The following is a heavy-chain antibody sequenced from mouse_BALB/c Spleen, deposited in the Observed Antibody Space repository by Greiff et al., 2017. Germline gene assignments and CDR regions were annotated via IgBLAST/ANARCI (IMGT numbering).Heavy chain of an antibody. CDR3: SRGTIPYFDV. V-gene: IGHV1-82*01. Sequence: VQLVESGPELVKPGASVKISCKASGYAFSSSWMNWVKQRPGQGLEWIGRIYPGDGDTNYNEKFKSKATLTLDTSSSTAYMQLSSLTSEDSAVYYCSRGTIPYFDVWGAGTTVTVSS. J-gene: IGHJ1*01. D-gene: IGHD1-1*02. CDR2: IYPGDGDT. CDR1: GYAFSSSW.